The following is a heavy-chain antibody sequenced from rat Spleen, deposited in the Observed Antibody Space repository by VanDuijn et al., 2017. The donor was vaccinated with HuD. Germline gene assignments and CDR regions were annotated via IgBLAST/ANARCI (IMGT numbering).Heavy chain of an antibody. V-gene: IGHV5-7*01. J-gene: IGHJ4*01. CDR1: GFTFSSFP. CDR3: ARQRWDVMDA. Sequence: EVQLVESGGGPVEPGRSLRLSCAASGFTFSSFPMAWVRQTPKKGLEWVATISYDGSRTYYRDSVKGRFTISRDNAKSTLYLQMDSLRSEDTATYYCARQRWDVMDAWGQGTSVTVSS. CDR2: ISYDGSRT.